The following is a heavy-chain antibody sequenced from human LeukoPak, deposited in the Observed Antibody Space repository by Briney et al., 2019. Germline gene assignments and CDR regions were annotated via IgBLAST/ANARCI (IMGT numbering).Heavy chain of an antibody. CDR3: AKDLIAVAGTTEYFQH. V-gene: IGHV3-43*02. J-gene: IGHJ1*01. D-gene: IGHD6-19*01. Sequence: PGGSLRLSCAASGFTFDDYAMHWVRQAPGKGLEWVSLISGDGGSTYYADSVKGRYTISRDNSKNSLYLQMNSLRTEDTALYYCAKDLIAVAGTTEYFQHWGQGTLVTVSS. CDR1: GFTFDDYA. CDR2: ISGDGGST.